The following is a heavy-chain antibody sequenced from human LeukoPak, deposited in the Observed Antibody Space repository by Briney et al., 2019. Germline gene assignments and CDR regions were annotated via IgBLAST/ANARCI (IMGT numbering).Heavy chain of an antibody. CDR3: ARDRTGSTSSNGLYYYYYYMDV. D-gene: IGHD2-2*01. CDR2: IKQDGSEK. Sequence: PGGSLRLSCAASGFTFSSYWMSWVRQAPGKGLEWVANIKQDGSEKYYVDSVKGRFTISRDNAKNSLYLQMNSLRAEDTAVYYCARDRTGSTSSNGLYYYYYYMDVWGKGTTVTISS. V-gene: IGHV3-7*01. J-gene: IGHJ6*03. CDR1: GFTFSSYW.